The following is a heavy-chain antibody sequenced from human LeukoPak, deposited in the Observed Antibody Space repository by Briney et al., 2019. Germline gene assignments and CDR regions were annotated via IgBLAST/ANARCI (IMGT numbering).Heavy chain of an antibody. D-gene: IGHD3-22*01. CDR1: GYTFTSYY. V-gene: IGHV1-69*13. J-gene: IGHJ4*02. Sequence: SVKVSCKASGYTFTSYYMHWVRQAPGQGLEWMGGIIPIFGTANYAQKFQGRVTITADESTSTAYMELSSLRSKDTAVYYCARDMSPYYYDSSGYYYGYWGQGTLVTVSS. CDR3: ARDMSPYYYDSSGYYYGY. CDR2: IIPIFGTA.